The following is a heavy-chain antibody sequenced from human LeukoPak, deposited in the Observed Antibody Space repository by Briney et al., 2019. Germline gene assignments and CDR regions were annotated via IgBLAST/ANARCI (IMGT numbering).Heavy chain of an antibody. V-gene: IGHV4-61*01. CDR3: ARDRELGY. CDR2: IYNSGST. J-gene: IGHJ4*02. Sequence: TSSETLSLTCTVSGGSISSSSYYWNWIRQPPGKGLEWIGYIYNSGSTNYNPSLKSRVTISVDTSKNQFSLKLTSVTAADTAVYYCARDRELGYWGQGTLVTVSS. CDR1: GGSISSSSYY. D-gene: IGHD3-10*01.